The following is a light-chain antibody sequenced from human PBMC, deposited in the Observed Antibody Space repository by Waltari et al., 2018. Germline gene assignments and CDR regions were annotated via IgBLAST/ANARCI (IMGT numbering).Light chain of an antibody. Sequence: EIVLTQSPGTLSLSPGERATLSCRASQTVRTTYLAWYKQKPGQAPTPLIYGASSRATGIPDRFSGSGSGTDFSLTISSLEPEDFAVYYCQQYDISPLTFGGGTKVEIK. J-gene: IGKJ4*01. CDR3: QQYDISPLT. CDR2: GAS. V-gene: IGKV3-20*01. CDR1: QTVRTTY.